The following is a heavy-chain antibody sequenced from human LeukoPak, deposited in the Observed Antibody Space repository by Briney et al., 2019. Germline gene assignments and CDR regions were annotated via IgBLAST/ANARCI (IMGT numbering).Heavy chain of an antibody. CDR2: IGIDSGNT. CDR3: ARDHNYAFDN. J-gene: IGHJ4*02. CDR1: GFPFIEYS. V-gene: IGHV3-48*01. D-gene: IGHD1-1*01. Sequence: GGSLRLSCTASGFPFIEYSMNWVRQAPGKGLEWISYIGIDSGNTKYADSVRGRFTISTDKAKNSLYLQMNSLRVEDTAVYYCARDHNYAFDNWGQGALVSVAS.